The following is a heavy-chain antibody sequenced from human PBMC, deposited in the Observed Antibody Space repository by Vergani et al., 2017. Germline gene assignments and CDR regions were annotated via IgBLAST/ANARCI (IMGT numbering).Heavy chain of an antibody. V-gene: IGHV3-48*01. CDR3: ARDQPSNYQTDNWFDP. CDR2: ISSSSSTI. CDR1: GFTFSSYS. Sequence: EVQLVESGGGLVQPGGSLRLSCAASGFTFSSYSMNWVRQAPGKGLEWVSYISSSSSTIYYADSVKGRFPISRDNAKNSLYLQMNSLRAEDTAVYYCARDQPSNYQTDNWFDPWGQGTLVTVSA. J-gene: IGHJ5*02. D-gene: IGHD4-11*01.